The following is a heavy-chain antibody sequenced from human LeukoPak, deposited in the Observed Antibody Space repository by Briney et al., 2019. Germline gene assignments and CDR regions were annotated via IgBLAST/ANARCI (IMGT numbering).Heavy chain of an antibody. Sequence: GRSLRLSCAASGFTFSSYAMSWVRQAPGKGLEWVSAISGSGGSTYYADSVKGRFTISRDNSKNTLYLQMNSLRAEDTAVYYCAKSGVAANYYYDSSGYVDYWGQGTLVTVSS. CDR3: AKSGVAANYYYDSSGYVDY. J-gene: IGHJ4*02. CDR2: ISGSGGST. V-gene: IGHV3-23*01. D-gene: IGHD3-22*01. CDR1: GFTFSSYA.